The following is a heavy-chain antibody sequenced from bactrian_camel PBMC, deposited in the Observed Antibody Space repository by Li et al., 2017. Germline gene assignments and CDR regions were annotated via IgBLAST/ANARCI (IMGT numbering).Heavy chain of an antibody. CDR1: GFPYSTYC. V-gene: IGHV3S53*01. CDR2: IDSDGRT. Sequence: HVQLVESGGGSVQAGGSLTLSCAVSGFPYSTYCMGWFRQAPGKEREGVAAIDSDGRTSYAESVKGRFTISKDNAKNTVDLQVNNLKPEDTGTYYCAQSCTLDWVPPLRDPYWGQGTQVTVS. J-gene: IGHJ4*01. D-gene: IGHD1*01. CDR3: AQSCTLDWVPPLRDPY.